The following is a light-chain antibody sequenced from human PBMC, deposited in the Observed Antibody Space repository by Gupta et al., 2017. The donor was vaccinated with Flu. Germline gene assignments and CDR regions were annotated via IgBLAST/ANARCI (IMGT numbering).Light chain of an antibody. J-gene: IGKJ1*01. CDR1: DIITY. CDR3: QQAYGTPWT. CDR2: YAT. Sequence: DIRVTQSPSSLSAAAGDSVTLTCRASSDIITYLNWYQQKPGKPPKLLLTYATRWHGEVHARFSGSRSGTEFTLTIDNLHPDDVATYFCQQAYGTPWTFGQGTRVEI. V-gene: IGKV1-39*01.